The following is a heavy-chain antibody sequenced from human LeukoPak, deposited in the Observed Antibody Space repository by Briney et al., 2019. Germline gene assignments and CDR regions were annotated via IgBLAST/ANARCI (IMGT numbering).Heavy chain of an antibody. J-gene: IGHJ4*02. Sequence: GGSLRLSCAASGFTFSSYSMSWVRQAPGKGLEWVSGFSVSDKATYYADSVKGRFTISRDNSKNTLYLQMNSLRAEDTAVYYCARETPDSSSWTVFDYWGQGTLVTVSS. D-gene: IGHD6-13*01. CDR2: FSVSDKAT. V-gene: IGHV3-23*01. CDR1: GFTFSSYS. CDR3: ARETPDSSSWTVFDY.